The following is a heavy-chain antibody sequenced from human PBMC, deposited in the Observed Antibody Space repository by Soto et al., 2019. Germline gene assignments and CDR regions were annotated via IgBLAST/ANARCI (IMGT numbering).Heavy chain of an antibody. CDR2: ISYDGSNK. J-gene: IGHJ6*02. D-gene: IGHD3-3*01. CDR1: GFTFSSYA. V-gene: IGHV3-30-3*01. CDR3: ARSPYDFWSGYSPADV. Sequence: PGGSLRLSCSAPGFTFSSYAMHWVRQAPGRGLEWVAVISYDGSNKYYADSVKGRFTISRDNSKNTLYLQMNSLRAEDTAVYYCARSPYDFWSGYSPADVWGQGTTVTVSS.